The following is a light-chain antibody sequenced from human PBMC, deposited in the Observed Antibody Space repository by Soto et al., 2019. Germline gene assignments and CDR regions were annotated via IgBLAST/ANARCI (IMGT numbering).Light chain of an antibody. Sequence: EIVLTQSPATLSLSPGERSTLSCRASQIVSSYLAWYQQKPGQAPRLLIYDASGRATGIPDRFSGSGSGTDFTLTISRLEPEDFAVYYCQQYDNSPITFGQGTRLEI. J-gene: IGKJ5*01. CDR1: QIVSSY. CDR3: QQYDNSPIT. CDR2: DAS. V-gene: IGKV3-20*01.